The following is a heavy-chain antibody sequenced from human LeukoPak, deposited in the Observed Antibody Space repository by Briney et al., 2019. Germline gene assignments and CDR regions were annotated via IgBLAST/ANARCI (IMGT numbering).Heavy chain of an antibody. V-gene: IGHV5-51*01. Sequence: GESLKISCKGSGYSFTSYWIGWVRQMPGKGLEWRGIIYPGDSDTRYSPSFQGQVTISADKSISTAYLQWSSLKASDTAMYYCARTNGDYYYGMDVWGQGTTVTVSS. D-gene: IGHD4-17*01. CDR2: IYPGDSDT. CDR1: GYSFTSYW. CDR3: ARTNGDYYYGMDV. J-gene: IGHJ6*02.